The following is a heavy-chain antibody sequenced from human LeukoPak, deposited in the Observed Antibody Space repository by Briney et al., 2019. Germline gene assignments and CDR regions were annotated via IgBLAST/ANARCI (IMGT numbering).Heavy chain of an antibody. CDR3: ARDWSDNGDGYFQH. CDR2: IYYSGTT. V-gene: IGHV4-39*07. CDR1: GGSVSSSGFY. J-gene: IGHJ1*01. Sequence: SETLSLTCTISGGSVSSSGFYWGWIRQPPGKGLEWIGSIYYSGTTYYNPSLKSRVTISVDTSKNQFSLKLSSVTDADTAVYYCARDWSDNGDGYFQHWGQGTLVTVSS. D-gene: IGHD4-17*01.